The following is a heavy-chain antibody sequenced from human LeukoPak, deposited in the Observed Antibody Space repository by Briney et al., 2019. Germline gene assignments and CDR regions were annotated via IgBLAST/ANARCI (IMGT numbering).Heavy chain of an antibody. J-gene: IGHJ4*02. CDR2: IYPGDSDT. V-gene: IGHV5-51*01. D-gene: IGHD5-12*01. CDR3: ARGRGYSYNYYYFDY. Sequence: GESLKISCKGSGYRFTSYWIGWVRQMPGKGLEWMGIIYPGDSDTRYSPSFRGQVTISADKSINTAYLQWSSLKVSDTAIYYCARGRGYSYNYYYFDYWGQGALVTVSS. CDR1: GYRFTSYW.